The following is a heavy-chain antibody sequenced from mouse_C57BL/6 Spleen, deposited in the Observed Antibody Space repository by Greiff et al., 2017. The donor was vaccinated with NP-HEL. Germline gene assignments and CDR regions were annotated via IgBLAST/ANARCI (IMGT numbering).Heavy chain of an antibody. CDR3: ARGFITTVVARSYAMDY. J-gene: IGHJ4*01. CDR1: GYTFTSYW. D-gene: IGHD1-1*01. CDR2: IDPNSGGT. Sequence: QVQLQQPGAELVKPGASVKLSCKASGYTFTSYWMHWVKQRPGRGLEWIGRIDPNSGGTKYNEKFKSKATLTVDKPSSTAYMQLSSLTSEDSAVYYCARGFITTVVARSYAMDYWGQGTSVTVSS. V-gene: IGHV1-72*01.